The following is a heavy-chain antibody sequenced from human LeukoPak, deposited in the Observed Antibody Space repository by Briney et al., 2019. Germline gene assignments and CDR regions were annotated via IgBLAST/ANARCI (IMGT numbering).Heavy chain of an antibody. Sequence: GGSLRLSCAASGFTFRSYWMSWVRQAPGKGLEWVANIKQDGSEKYYVDSVKGRFTISRDNAKNSLYLQMNSLRAEDTAVYYCASGRIQLWFPYYFDYWGQGTLVTVSS. D-gene: IGHD5-18*01. CDR1: GFTFRSYW. CDR2: IKQDGSEK. J-gene: IGHJ4*02. V-gene: IGHV3-7*01. CDR3: ASGRIQLWFPYYFDY.